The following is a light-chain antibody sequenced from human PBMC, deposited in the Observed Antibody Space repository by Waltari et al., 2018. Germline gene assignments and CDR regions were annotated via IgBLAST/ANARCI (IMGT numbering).Light chain of an antibody. J-gene: IGLJ3*02. CDR3: MTSDSSQRGSM. Sequence: QSVLTQPPSVSGAPGQSVSISCTGRSTNIGAGYDLHWSHQVPGSAPKLLIFNNKKPPAGATDRFSATTSGDTAAPTRTGLQAEEEADYYAMTSDSSQRGSMFGGGTRLTVL. V-gene: IGLV1-40*01. CDR1: STNIGAGYD. CDR2: NNK.